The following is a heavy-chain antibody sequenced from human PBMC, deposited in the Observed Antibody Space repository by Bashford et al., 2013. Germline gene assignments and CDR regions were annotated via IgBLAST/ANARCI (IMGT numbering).Heavy chain of an antibody. CDR3: ARAKAAAGRFYFDY. V-gene: IGHV4-61*05. Sequence: SETLSLTCTVSGGSISSSSYYWGWIRQPPGKGLEWIGYIYYNGSTNYNPSLKSRVTISVDTSKNQFSLKLSSVTAADTAVYYCARAKAAAGRFYFDYWGQGTLVHRLL. CDR1: GGSISSSSYY. CDR2: IYYNGST. D-gene: IGHD6-13*01. J-gene: IGHJ4*02.